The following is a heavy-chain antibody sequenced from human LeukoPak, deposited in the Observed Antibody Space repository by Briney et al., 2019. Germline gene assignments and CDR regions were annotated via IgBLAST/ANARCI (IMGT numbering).Heavy chain of an antibody. D-gene: IGHD3-10*01. Sequence: GGSLRLSCAASGFTFSSYAMSCVRQAPGKGLEWVSGISGSAGSTYFADSVKGRFTISRDNSKNTLYLQMNSLRAEATAVYYCAKEPYDSGTYYQSHWGQGTLVTVSS. V-gene: IGHV3-23*01. CDR2: ISGSAGST. CDR1: GFTFSSYA. J-gene: IGHJ4*02. CDR3: AKEPYDSGTYYQSH.